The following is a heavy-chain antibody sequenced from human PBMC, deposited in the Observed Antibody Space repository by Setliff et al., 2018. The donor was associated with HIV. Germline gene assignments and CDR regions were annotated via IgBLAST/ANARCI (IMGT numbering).Heavy chain of an antibody. V-gene: IGHV1-8*02. CDR2: MNPNNGNT. CDR1: GYNFTDYD. D-gene: IGHD3-3*02. J-gene: IGHJ5*02. Sequence: ASVKVSCKASGYNFTDYDINWVRQATGQGLEWMGWMNPNNGNTGYAEKFQGRVTMTRDTSISTAYMEMSSLRSDDTAVYYCARGTAPRPASVLEFLEWLFPNWFDPWGQGTLVTVSS. CDR3: ARGTAPRPASVLEFLEWLFPNWFDP.